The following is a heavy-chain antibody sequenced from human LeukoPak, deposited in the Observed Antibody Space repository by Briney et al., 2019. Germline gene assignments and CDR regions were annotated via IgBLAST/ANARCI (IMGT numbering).Heavy chain of an antibody. V-gene: IGHV3-30-3*01. CDR2: ISYEGSNK. CDR1: GFTFSSYA. J-gene: IGHJ4*02. CDR3: ARDGGWLQFTYFDY. D-gene: IGHD5-24*01. Sequence: GGSLRLSCAASGFTFSSYAMHWVREAPGKGLEWVAVISYEGSNKYYADSVTGRFTSSRDHSKNPLYLQMNSLRAEDTAVYYCARDGGWLQFTYFDYWGQGTLVTVSS.